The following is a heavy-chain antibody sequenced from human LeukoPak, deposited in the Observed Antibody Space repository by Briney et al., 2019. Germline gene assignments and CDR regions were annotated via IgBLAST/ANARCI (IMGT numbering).Heavy chain of an antibody. CDR1: GGSFSGHY. Sequence: PSETLSLTCAVYGGSFSGHYWSWIRQPPGKGLEWVGAINPRGSPNYNPSLESRVTISVDTSKNHFSLKLSSVTAADTAVYYCASGQYYDLWSGYYVDWGQGTLVTVSA. D-gene: IGHD3-3*01. CDR2: INPRGSP. CDR3: ASGQYYDLWSGYYVD. J-gene: IGHJ4*02. V-gene: IGHV4-34*01.